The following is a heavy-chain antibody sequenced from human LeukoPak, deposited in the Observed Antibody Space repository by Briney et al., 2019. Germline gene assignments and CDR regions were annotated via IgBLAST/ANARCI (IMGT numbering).Heavy chain of an antibody. Sequence: ASVKVSCKASGYTFTSYGISWVRQAPGQGLEWMGWISAYNGNTNYAQKLQGRVTMTTDTSTSTAYMELRSLRSDDTAVYYCARVVGELRYFDGRLFDIWGQGTMVTVSS. CDR2: ISAYNGNT. CDR1: GYTFTSYG. J-gene: IGHJ3*02. CDR3: ARVVGELRYFDGRLFDI. V-gene: IGHV1-18*01. D-gene: IGHD3-9*01.